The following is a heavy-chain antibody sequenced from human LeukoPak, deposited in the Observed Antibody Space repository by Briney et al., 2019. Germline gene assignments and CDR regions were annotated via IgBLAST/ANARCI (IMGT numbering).Heavy chain of an antibody. CDR2: FDPEDGAR. CDR3: ATGYTYDYSLY. V-gene: IGHV1-24*01. CDR1: GYTGIELS. D-gene: IGHD5-18*01. J-gene: IGHJ4*02. Sequence: ASVKVSCKLSGYTGIELSMNWVRQAPGHWLECMGGFDPEDGARIFAQKFQGRVTMTEDTSTDTAYMDLSSLRSEDTAVYYCATGYTYDYSLYWGQGALVTVSS.